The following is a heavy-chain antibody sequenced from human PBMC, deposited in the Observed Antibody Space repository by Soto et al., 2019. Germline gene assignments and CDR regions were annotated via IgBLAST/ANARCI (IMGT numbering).Heavy chain of an antibody. V-gene: IGHV4-61*01. D-gene: IGHD1-20*01. J-gene: IGHJ4*02. CDR3: ARGSTWYIPDY. CDR2: IYYSGST. CDR1: GGSVSSGSYY. Sequence: LSETLSLTCTVSGGSVSSGSYYWSWIRQPPGKGLEWIGYIYYSGSTNYNPSLKSRVTISVDTSKNQFSLKLSSVTAADTAVYYCARGSTWYIPDYCGQGTLVTVSS.